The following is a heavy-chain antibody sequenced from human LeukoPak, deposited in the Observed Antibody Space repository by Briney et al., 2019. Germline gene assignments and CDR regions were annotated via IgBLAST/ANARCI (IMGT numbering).Heavy chain of an antibody. CDR2: INTNTGNP. Sequence: ASVKVSCKASGYTFTSYAMNWVRQAPGQGLEWMGWINTNTGNPTYAQGFTGRFVFSLDTSVSTAYLQISSLKAEDTAVYYCAREMMVRGVMTDPYYYYYYMDVWGKGTTVTVSS. CDR3: AREMMVRGVMTDPYYYYYYMDV. CDR1: GYTFTSYA. D-gene: IGHD3-10*01. V-gene: IGHV7-4-1*02. J-gene: IGHJ6*03.